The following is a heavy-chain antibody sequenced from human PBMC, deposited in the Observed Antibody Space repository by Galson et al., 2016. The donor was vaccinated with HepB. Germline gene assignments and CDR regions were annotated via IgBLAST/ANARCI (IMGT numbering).Heavy chain of an antibody. V-gene: IGHV3-74*01. CDR3: ARDGRSPYCSSTSCYNYYGMDV. CDR1: GLTFSTSW. D-gene: IGHD2-2*01. CDR2: MSGDGGVT. J-gene: IGHJ6*02. Sequence: SLRLSCAVSGLTFSTSWMHWVRQAPGEGLVWVSRMSGDGGVTDYADSVKGRFTISRDNARNSLYLQMNSLRAEDTAVYYCARDGRSPYCSSTSCYNYYGMDVWGQGTAVTVSS.